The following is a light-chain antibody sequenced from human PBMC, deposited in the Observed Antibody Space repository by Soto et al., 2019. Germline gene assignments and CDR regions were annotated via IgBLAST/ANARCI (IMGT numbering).Light chain of an antibody. CDR1: QTISSW. J-gene: IGKJ1*01. CDR2: AAS. CDR3: QQSYSSPPT. V-gene: IGKV1-39*01. Sequence: DIQMTQSPSTLSGSVGDRVTITCRASQTISSWLAWYQQKPGKAPKLLIFAASSLQSGVPSRFSGSRSGTDFTLTISSLQPEDFATYYCQQSYSSPPTFGQGTKVDIK.